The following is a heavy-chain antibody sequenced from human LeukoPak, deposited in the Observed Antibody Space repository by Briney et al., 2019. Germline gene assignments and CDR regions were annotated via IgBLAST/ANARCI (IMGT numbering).Heavy chain of an antibody. CDR3: ARDNPIPLDFDY. V-gene: IGHV3-7*03. CDR1: GFTFSSNW. J-gene: IGHJ4*02. CDR2: IKQDGSEK. Sequence: GGSLRLSCAASGFTFSSNWMSWVRQAPGKGLERVANIKQDGSEKYYVDSVKGRFTITRDNAKNSLYLQMNSLRAEDTAVYYCARDNPIPLDFDYWGQGTLVTVSS.